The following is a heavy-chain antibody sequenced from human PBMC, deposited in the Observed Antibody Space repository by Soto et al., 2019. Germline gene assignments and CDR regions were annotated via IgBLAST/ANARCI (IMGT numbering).Heavy chain of an antibody. J-gene: IGHJ4*02. CDR3: AKAGIAAAGILVGFDY. CDR1: GFTFSSYA. CDR2: ISGSGGST. Sequence: GGSLRLSCAASGFTFSSYAMSWGRQAPGKGREWVSAISGSGGSTYYADSVKGRFTISRDNSKNTLYLQMNSLRAEDTAVYYCAKAGIAAAGILVGFDYWGQGTLVTVSS. D-gene: IGHD6-13*01. V-gene: IGHV3-23*01.